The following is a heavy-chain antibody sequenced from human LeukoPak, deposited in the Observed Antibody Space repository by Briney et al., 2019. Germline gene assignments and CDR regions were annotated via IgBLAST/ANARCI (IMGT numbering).Heavy chain of an antibody. CDR2: ISAYNGNT. Sequence: GASVKVSCKASGYTFTSYGISWVRQAPGQGLEWMGWISAYNGNTNYAQKLQGRVTMTTGTSTSTAYMELRSLRSDDTAVYYCARESYDILTGYYRAYYYYGMDVWGQGTTVTVAS. D-gene: IGHD3-9*01. J-gene: IGHJ6*02. V-gene: IGHV1-18*01. CDR3: ARESYDILTGYYRAYYYYGMDV. CDR1: GYTFTSYG.